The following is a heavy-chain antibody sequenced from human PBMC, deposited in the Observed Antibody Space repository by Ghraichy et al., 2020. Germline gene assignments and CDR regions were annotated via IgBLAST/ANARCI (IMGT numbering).Heavy chain of an antibody. D-gene: IGHD3-22*01. CDR3: ARQPLYYYDSSGYGYFDY. CDR2: IYYSGST. Sequence: SETLSLTCTVSGGSISSISYYWGWIRQPPGKGLEWIGSIYYSGSTYYNPSLKSRVTISVDTSKNQFSLKLSSVTAADTAVYYCARQPLYYYDSSGYGYFDYWGQGTLVTVSS. V-gene: IGHV4-39*01. CDR1: GGSISSISYY. J-gene: IGHJ4*02.